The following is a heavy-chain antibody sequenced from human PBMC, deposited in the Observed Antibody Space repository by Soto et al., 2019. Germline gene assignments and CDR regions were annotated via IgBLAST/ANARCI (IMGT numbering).Heavy chain of an antibody. J-gene: IGHJ3*02. Sequence: QVQLQESGPRLVKPSHTLSLTCTVSGGSISSGGYSWTWIRQHPGKGLEWIGYIYYGGSTYYNPSLKSRVTISVDTSKNQFSLKLNSVTAAVTAVYYCGRDGRGGNSYVVDVFDMWGQGTMVTVSS. CDR3: GRDGRGGNSYVVDVFDM. V-gene: IGHV4-31*03. D-gene: IGHD5-18*01. CDR2: IYYGGST. CDR1: GGSISSGGYS.